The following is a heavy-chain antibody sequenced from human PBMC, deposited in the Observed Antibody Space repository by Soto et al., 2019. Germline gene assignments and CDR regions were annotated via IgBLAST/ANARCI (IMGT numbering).Heavy chain of an antibody. D-gene: IGHD2-2*01. CDR1: GFTFSSYG. Sequence: GGSLRLSCAASGFTFSSYGMHWVRQAPGKGLEWVAVIWYDGSNKYYADSVKGRFTISRDNSKNTLYLQMDSLRAEDTAVYYCAKTFLARYCSSSICYDPADYFDYWGQGTLVTVSS. CDR3: AKTFLARYCSSSICYDPADYFDY. CDR2: IWYDGSNK. V-gene: IGHV3-33*06. J-gene: IGHJ4*02.